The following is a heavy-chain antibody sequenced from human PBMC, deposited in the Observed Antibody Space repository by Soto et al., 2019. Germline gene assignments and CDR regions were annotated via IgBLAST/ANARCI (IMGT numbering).Heavy chain of an antibody. Sequence: GGSLRLSCAASGFTFSTFSSYAMNWVRQAPGKGLEWVSAISGRGGSTYYADSVQGRFTISRDNSKNTLYLQMNSLRAEDTAVYYCAKGPYTSGWNFDYWGQGTLVTVSS. J-gene: IGHJ4*02. V-gene: IGHV3-23*01. CDR3: AKGPYTSGWNFDY. CDR2: ISGRGGST. CDR1: GFTFSTFSSYA. D-gene: IGHD6-19*01.